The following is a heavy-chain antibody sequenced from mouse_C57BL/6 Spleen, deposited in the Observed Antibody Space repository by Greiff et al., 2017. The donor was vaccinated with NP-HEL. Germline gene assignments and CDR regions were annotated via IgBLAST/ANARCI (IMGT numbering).Heavy chain of an antibody. D-gene: IGHD1-1*01. Sequence: QVQLQQPGAELVKPGASVKLSCKASGYTFTSYWMHWVKQRPGQGLEWIGMIHPNSGSTNYNEKFKSKATLTVDKSSSTAYMQLSSLTSEDSAVYYRANLNTTVGATDFDHWGQGTTLTVSS. CDR1: GYTFTSYW. V-gene: IGHV1-64*01. CDR3: ANLNTTVGATDFDH. J-gene: IGHJ2*01. CDR2: IHPNSGST.